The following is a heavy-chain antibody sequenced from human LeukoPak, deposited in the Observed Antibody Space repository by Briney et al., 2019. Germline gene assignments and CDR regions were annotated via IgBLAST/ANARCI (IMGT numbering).Heavy chain of an antibody. V-gene: IGHV4-61*02. CDR3: ARVTTDYYDSSGYSDYFDY. CDR2: IYTSGST. CDR1: GGSISSGSYY. J-gene: IGHJ4*02. D-gene: IGHD3-22*01. Sequence: SQTLSLTCTVSGGSISSGSYYWSWIRQPAGKGLEWIGRIYTSGSTNYNPSRKSRATISVDTSKNQFSLKLSSVTAADTAVYYCARVTTDYYDSSGYSDYFDYWGQGTLVTVSS.